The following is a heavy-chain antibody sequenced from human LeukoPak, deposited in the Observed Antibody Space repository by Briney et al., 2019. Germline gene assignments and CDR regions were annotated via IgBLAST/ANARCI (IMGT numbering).Heavy chain of an antibody. V-gene: IGHV1-2*02. CDR1: GYTFTGYY. CDR2: INPNSGGT. D-gene: IGHD3-16*02. CDR3: ARSTRTTYYVWGSYRYTDY. Sequence: ASVKVSCKASGYTFTGYYMHWVRQAPGQGLEWMGWINPNSGGTNYAQKFQGRVTMTRDTSISTAYMELSRLRSDDTAVYYCARSTRTTYYVWGSYRYTDYWGQGTLVTVFS. J-gene: IGHJ4*02.